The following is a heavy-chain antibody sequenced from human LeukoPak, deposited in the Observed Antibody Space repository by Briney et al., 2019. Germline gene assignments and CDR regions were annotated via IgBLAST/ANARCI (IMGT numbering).Heavy chain of an antibody. J-gene: IGHJ6*02. CDR1: GFTVSSNY. Sequence: PGGSLRLSCAASGFTVSSNYMSWVRQAPGKGLEWVSVIYSGGSTYYADSVKGRFTISRDNSKNTLYLQMNSLRAEDTAVYYCARTGQLPPYYYGMGVWGQGTTVTVSS. D-gene: IGHD2-2*01. CDR2: IYSGGST. CDR3: ARTGQLPPYYYGMGV. V-gene: IGHV3-66*01.